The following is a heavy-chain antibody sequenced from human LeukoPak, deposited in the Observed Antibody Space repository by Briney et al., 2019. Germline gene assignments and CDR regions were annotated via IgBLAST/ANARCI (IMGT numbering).Heavy chain of an antibody. V-gene: IGHV1-8*03. CDR1: GYTFTCYD. J-gene: IGHJ5*02. Sequence: GASVKVSCKASGYTFTCYDINWVRQATGQGLEWMGWMNPNSGNTGYAQKFQGRVTITRNTSISTAHMELSSLRSEDTAVYYCARRRSIAVAGTSNWFDPWGQGTLVTVSS. D-gene: IGHD6-19*01. CDR2: MNPNSGNT. CDR3: ARRRSIAVAGTSNWFDP.